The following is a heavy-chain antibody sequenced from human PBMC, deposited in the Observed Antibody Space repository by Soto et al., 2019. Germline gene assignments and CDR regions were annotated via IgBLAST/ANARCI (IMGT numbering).Heavy chain of an antibody. CDR3: ARSGYSSSSMINWFDP. CDR2: ISAYNGNT. V-gene: IGHV1-18*01. CDR1: GYTFTSYG. D-gene: IGHD6-6*01. Sequence: QVKLVQSGAEVKKPGASVKVSCKASGYTFTSYGISWVRQAPGPGLEWMGWISAYNGNTNYAQKLQGRVTMTTDTSTSTPYMELRSPRSDDTAVYYCARSGYSSSSMINWFDPWGQGTLVTVSS. J-gene: IGHJ5*02.